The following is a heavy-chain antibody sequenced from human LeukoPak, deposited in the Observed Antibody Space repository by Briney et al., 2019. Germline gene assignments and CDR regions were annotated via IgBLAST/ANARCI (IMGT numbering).Heavy chain of an antibody. CDR3: AKDRSLWFEMPAD. CDR2: ISGSGGST. CDR1: GFTFSSYA. V-gene: IGHV3-23*01. D-gene: IGHD3-10*01. Sequence: GGSLRLSCAATGFTFSSYAMSWVRQAPGKGLEWVSAISGSGGSTYYADSVKGRFTISRDNPKNTLYLQMNSLRAEDTAVYYCAKDRSLWFEMPADWGQGTLVTVSS. J-gene: IGHJ4*02.